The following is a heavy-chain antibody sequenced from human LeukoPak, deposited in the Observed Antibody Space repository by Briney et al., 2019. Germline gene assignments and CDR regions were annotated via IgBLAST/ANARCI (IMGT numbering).Heavy chain of an antibody. CDR2: FYNRGRGTT. V-gene: IGHV4-4*08. J-gene: IGHJ3*02. D-gene: IGHD6-19*01. CDR3: ARRIPQWLGTVRDAFDI. Sequence: PSETLSLTCTVSGDSIYNNYWGWIRQSPGKGLEWIAYFYNRGRGTTDYNPSLKSRVTISVDTSKNQFSLKLSSVTAADTAVYYCARRIPQWLGTVRDAFDIWGQGTMVTVSS. CDR1: GDSIYNNY.